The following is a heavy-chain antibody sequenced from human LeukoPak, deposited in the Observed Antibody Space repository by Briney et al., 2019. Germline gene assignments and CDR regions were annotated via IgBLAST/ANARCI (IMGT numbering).Heavy chain of an antibody. CDR2: IYYSGST. CDR3: ARLDRVRSGWSYYYYYMDV. CDR1: GGSISSSSYY. V-gene: IGHV4-39*01. D-gene: IGHD6-19*01. Sequence: PSETLSLTCTVSGGSISSSSYYWGWIRQPPGKGLEWIGSIYYSGSTYYNPSLKSRVTISVDTSKNQFSLKLSSVTAADTAVYYCARLDRVRSGWSYYYYYMDVWGKGTTVTISS. J-gene: IGHJ6*03.